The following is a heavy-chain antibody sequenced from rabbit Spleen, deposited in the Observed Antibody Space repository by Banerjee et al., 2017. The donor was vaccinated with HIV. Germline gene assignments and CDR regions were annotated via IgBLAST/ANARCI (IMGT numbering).Heavy chain of an antibody. CDR1: GFSFTYIYY. D-gene: IGHD8-1*01. Sequence: QSLEESGGDLVKPGASLTLTCTASGFSFTYIYYLCWVRQPPGKGPEWIACVAAGVSFTSCYATCAKGRFTISKTSTTTVTLQMTSLTAGDTAAYFCARYAGASFSTYGIDLWGPGTLVTVS. J-gene: IGHJ6*01. CDR3: ARYAGASFSTYGIDL. V-gene: IGHV1S40*01. CDR2: VAAGVSFTS.